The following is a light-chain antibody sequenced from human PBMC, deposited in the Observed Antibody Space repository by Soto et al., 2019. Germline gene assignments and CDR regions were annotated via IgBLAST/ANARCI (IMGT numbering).Light chain of an antibody. CDR1: QSVLYSSNNKNY. V-gene: IGKV4-1*01. J-gene: IGKJ1*01. Sequence: DIVMTQSPDSLAVSLGERATINCKSSQSVLYSSNNKNYLAWYQQKPGQPPKLLIYWASTRESGVPDRVSGSGSWTDFTLTISSLQAEDVSVYYCQQYYSTPRTFGQGTKVEIK. CDR3: QQYYSTPRT. CDR2: WAS.